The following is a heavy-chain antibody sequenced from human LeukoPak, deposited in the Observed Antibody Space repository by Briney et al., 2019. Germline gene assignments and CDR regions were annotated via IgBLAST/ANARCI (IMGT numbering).Heavy chain of an antibody. V-gene: IGHV3-48*03. CDR2: ISSSGSTI. CDR1: GFTFSSYE. Sequence: PGGSLRLSCAASGFTFSSYEMNWVRQAPGKGLEWVSYISSSGSTIYYADSVKGRFTISRDNAKNSLYLQMNSLRAEDTTVYYCARRYYYDSSPYYYYMDVWGKGTTVTISS. J-gene: IGHJ6*03. CDR3: ARRYYYDSSPYYYYMDV. D-gene: IGHD3-22*01.